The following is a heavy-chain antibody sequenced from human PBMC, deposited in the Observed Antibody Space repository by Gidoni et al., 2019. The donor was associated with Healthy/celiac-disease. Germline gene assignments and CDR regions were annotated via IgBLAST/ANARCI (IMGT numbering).Heavy chain of an antibody. CDR1: GFTFSSYA. CDR2: ISGSGGST. V-gene: IGHV3-23*01. D-gene: IGHD3-3*01. CDR3: APSPRYDFWSGYYYYGMDV. Sequence: EVQLLESGGGLVQPGGSLRLPCSASGFTFSSYAMSWVRQAPGKGLEWVSAISGSGGSTYYADSVKGRFTISRDNSKNTLYLQMNSLRAEDTAVYYCAPSPRYDFWSGYYYYGMDVWGQGTTVTVSS. J-gene: IGHJ6*02.